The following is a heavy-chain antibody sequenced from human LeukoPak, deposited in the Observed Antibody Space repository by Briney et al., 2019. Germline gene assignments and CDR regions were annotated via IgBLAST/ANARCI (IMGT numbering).Heavy chain of an antibody. J-gene: IGHJ6*02. CDR1: GYTFTGYY. V-gene: IGHV1-69*13. CDR2: IIPIFGTA. Sequence: SVKVSCKASGYTFTGYYMHWVRQAPGQGLEWMGGIIPIFGTANYAQKFQGRVTITADESTSTAYMELSSLRSEDTAVYYCARDQYLKYYYDSSGYLGPDYYGMDVWGQGTLVTVSS. CDR3: ARDQYLKYYYDSSGYLGPDYYGMDV. D-gene: IGHD3-22*01.